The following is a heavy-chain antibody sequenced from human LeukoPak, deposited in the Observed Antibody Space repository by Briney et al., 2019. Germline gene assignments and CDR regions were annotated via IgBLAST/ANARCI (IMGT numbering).Heavy chain of an antibody. CDR1: GYTFTSYG. J-gene: IGHJ4*02. D-gene: IGHD3-10*01. CDR3: ALYGSGSYWWDFDY. V-gene: IGHV1-18*01. Sequence: GASVKVSCKASGYTFTSYGISWVRQAPGQGLEWMGWISAYNGNTNYAQKLQGRVTMTTDTSTSTAYMELRSLRSDDTAVYYCALYGSGSYWWDFDYWGRGTLVTVSS. CDR2: ISAYNGNT.